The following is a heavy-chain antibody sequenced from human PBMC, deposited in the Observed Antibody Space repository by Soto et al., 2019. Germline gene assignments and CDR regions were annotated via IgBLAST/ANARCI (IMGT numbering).Heavy chain of an antibody. Sequence: QVQLQESGPGLVKPSQTLSLTCTVSGGSISSGGYYWSWIRQHPGKGLEWIGYIYYSGSTHYNPSLKSRVTISVDTSKNQFSLKLSSVTAADTAVYYCARVPGYCTNGVCYYYEGMDVWGQGTTVTVSS. J-gene: IGHJ6*02. CDR3: ARVPGYCTNGVCYYYEGMDV. D-gene: IGHD2-8*01. CDR2: IYYSGST. V-gene: IGHV4-31*03. CDR1: GGSISSGGYY.